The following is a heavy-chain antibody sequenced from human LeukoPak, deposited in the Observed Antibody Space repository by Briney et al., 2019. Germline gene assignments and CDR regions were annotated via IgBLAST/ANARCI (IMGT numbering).Heavy chain of an antibody. D-gene: IGHD1-26*01. CDR1: GGSIRSHY. CDR3: ARIWESGSYSSSNWFDP. Sequence: SETLSLTCTVSGGSIRSHYWTWIRQPPGKGLEWIGFIHYTGSSKNNPSLRSRVTMLLDTSKNQVSLNLRSVTAADTAVYYCARIWESGSYSSSNWFDPWGQGTLATVSS. CDR2: IHYTGSS. J-gene: IGHJ5*02. V-gene: IGHV4-59*11.